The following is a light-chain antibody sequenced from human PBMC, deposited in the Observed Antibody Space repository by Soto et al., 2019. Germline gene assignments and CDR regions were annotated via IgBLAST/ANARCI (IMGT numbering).Light chain of an antibody. J-gene: IGKJ4*01. CDR1: QSLLHRNGYNY. V-gene: IGKV2-28*01. CDR2: LGS. Sequence: DVVLTQSPLSLPVTPGVPASISCRSSQSLLHRNGYNYLDWYLQKPGQSPQLLISLGSNRASGVHGRFKGISSCTDFTLKISRVEAEDLGMYYCMQSLQTTLSFGGRTKVEIK. CDR3: MQSLQTTLS.